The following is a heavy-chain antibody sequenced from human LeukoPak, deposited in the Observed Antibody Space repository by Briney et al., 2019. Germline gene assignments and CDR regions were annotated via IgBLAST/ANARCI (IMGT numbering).Heavy chain of an antibody. CDR2: INTDGGST. V-gene: IGHV3-74*01. J-gene: IGHJ4*02. D-gene: IGHD1-26*01. Sequence: PGGSLRLSCAASGSTFSSYWMHWVRQAPGKGLVWVSRINTDGGSTSYADSVKGRFTISRDNSKNTLYLQMNSLRTKDTAVYFCARAGSFGGDDYWGQGTLVTVSS. CDR3: ARAGSFGGDDY. CDR1: GSTFSSYW.